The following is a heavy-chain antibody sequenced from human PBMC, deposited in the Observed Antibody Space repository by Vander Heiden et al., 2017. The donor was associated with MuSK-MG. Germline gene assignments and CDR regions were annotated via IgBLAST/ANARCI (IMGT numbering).Heavy chain of an antibody. D-gene: IGHD2-2*02. Sequence: QLQLQESGPGVVEPSETLSLTCTVSAGSISSGSYYWGWIRQPPGKGLEGIGNIYYGGNTFYNPSLKSRVTISVDTSKNQFSLNLSSVTAADTAVYYCARRRGDQLLYAYFDYWGHGTPVTVSS. V-gene: IGHV4-39*01. J-gene: IGHJ4*01. CDR3: ARRRGDQLLYAYFDY. CDR1: AGSISSGSYY. CDR2: IYYGGNT.